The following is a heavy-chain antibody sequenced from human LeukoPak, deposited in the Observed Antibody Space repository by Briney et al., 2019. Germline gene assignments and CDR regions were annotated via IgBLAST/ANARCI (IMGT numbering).Heavy chain of an antibody. J-gene: IGHJ4*02. V-gene: IGHV4-39*01. CDR1: GGSISSSRDY. Sequence: SETLSLXCTVSGGSISSSRDYWGWIRQPPGKGLEWIGSIYYSGITYYNPSLKSRVTISVDTSKNQFSLKLSSVTVADTAVYYCARHVEIAVAGPIDYWGQGTLVTVSS. CDR2: IYYSGIT. D-gene: IGHD6-19*01. CDR3: ARHVEIAVAGPIDY.